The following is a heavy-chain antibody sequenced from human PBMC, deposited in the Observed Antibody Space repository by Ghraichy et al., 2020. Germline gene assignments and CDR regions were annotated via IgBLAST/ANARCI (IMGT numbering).Heavy chain of an antibody. Sequence: SETLSLTCTVSGGSVSSSGYYWSWIRQPPGKGVEWIGYIYNIYNSGSTIYSPSLTSRVTISVDTSKNQFSLSLTSVTPADTAVYYCARGGFGRAVEIWGQGTMVTVSS. V-gene: IGHV4-61*08. CDR1: GGSVSSSGYY. CDR3: ARGGFGRAVEI. J-gene: IGHJ3*02. D-gene: IGHD3-10*01. CDR2: IYNIYNSGST.